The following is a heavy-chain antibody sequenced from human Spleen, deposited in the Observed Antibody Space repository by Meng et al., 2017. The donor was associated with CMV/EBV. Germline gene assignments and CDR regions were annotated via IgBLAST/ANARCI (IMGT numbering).Heavy chain of an antibody. CDR3: ARDDPLFWGIATGGGHYYYYGMDV. J-gene: IGHJ6*02. CDR1: GGSISSSSHY. D-gene: IGHD6-13*01. V-gene: IGHV4-61*01. CDR2: IYYSGST. Sequence: GSLRLSCTVSGGSISSSSHYWGWIRQPPGKGLEWIGYIYYSGSTNYNPSLKSRVTISVDTSKNQFSLKVSSVTAADTAVYYCARDDPLFWGIATGGGHYYYYGMDVWGQGTTVTVSS.